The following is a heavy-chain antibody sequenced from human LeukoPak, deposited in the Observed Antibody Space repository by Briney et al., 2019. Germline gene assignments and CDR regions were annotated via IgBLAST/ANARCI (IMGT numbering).Heavy chain of an antibody. J-gene: IGHJ4*02. D-gene: IGHD5-24*01. CDR1: GFTFSSYE. CDR3: AKDDRWLQFCC. V-gene: IGHV3-23*01. Sequence: GGSLRLSCAASGFTFSSYEMNWVRQAPGKGLEWVSAISHSGASTYYADSVRGRFTISRDNSRNTLYLQMNSLRAEDTAVYYCAKDDRWLQFCCWGQGTLVTVSA. CDR2: ISHSGAST.